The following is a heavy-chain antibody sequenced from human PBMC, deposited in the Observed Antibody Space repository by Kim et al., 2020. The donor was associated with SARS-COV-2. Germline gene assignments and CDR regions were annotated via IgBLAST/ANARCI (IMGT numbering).Heavy chain of an antibody. V-gene: IGHV4-39*07. CDR2: IYYSGST. CDR1: GGSISSSSYY. J-gene: IGHJ4*02. CDR3: ARDRMEGYCSSTSCVWNY. D-gene: IGHD2-2*01. Sequence: SETLSLTCTVSGGSISSSSYYWGWIRQPPGKGLEWIGSIYYSGSTYYNPSLKSRVTISVDTSKNQFSLKLSSVTAADTAVYYCARDRMEGYCSSTSCVWNYWGQGTLVTVSS.